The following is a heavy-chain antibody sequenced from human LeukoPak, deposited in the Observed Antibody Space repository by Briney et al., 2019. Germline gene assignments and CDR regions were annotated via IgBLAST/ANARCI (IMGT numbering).Heavy chain of an antibody. Sequence: GGSLRLSCAASGFTFNSYSMNWVCQAPGKGLEWVSSISGSNSYIYYADSVKGRFTISRDNAKNSLYLQMNSLRAEDTAVYYCARGRGINYYDSSRCVDYWGQGTLVTVSS. V-gene: IGHV3-21*01. CDR3: ARGRGINYYDSSRCVDY. J-gene: IGHJ4*02. CDR2: ISGSNSYI. CDR1: GFTFNSYS. D-gene: IGHD3-22*01.